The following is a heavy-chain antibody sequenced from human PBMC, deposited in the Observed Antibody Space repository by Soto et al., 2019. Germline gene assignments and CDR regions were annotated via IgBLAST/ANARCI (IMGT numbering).Heavy chain of an antibody. J-gene: IGHJ4*02. Sequence: QVQLVQSGAEVRKPGSSVKVSCQSFGGSFSSYAFSWVRQAPGQGLGWMGGLILILGTTNYAQKFKDRVTFTADESTSTAYMEVSSLESEDTAIYYCASGYFDSSGYSIDYWGQGPQVTVSS. D-gene: IGHD3-22*01. CDR1: GGSFSSYA. CDR3: ASGYFDSSGYSIDY. V-gene: IGHV1-69*01. CDR2: LILILGTT.